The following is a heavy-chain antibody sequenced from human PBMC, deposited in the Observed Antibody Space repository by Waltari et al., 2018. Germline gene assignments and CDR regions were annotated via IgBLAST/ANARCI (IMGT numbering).Heavy chain of an antibody. V-gene: IGHV4-34*01. J-gene: IGHJ5*02. CDR3: ARKGAYSSSWAVNWFDP. D-gene: IGHD6-6*01. Sequence: QVQLQQWGAGLLKPSETLSLTCAVYGGSFSGYYWRWIRQPPGKGLEWIGEINHSGSTNYNPSLKSRVTISVDTSKNQFSLKLSSVTAADTAVYYCARKGAYSSSWAVNWFDPWGQGTLVTVSS. CDR2: INHSGST. CDR1: GGSFSGYY.